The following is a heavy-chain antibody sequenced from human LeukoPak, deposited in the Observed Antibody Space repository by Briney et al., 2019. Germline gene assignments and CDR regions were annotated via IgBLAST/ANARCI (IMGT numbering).Heavy chain of an antibody. CDR2: IKYDGSEK. V-gene: IGHV3-7*01. D-gene: IGHD3-16*02. J-gene: IGHJ4*02. CDR3: ARDPRRYDYVWGSYRFPPNYFDY. Sequence: GGSLRLSCAASGFTFSSNWMSWVRQAPGKGLEWVANIKYDGSEKYYVDSVKGRFTISRDNAKNSLYLQMNSLRAEDTAVYYCARDPRRYDYVWGSYRFPPNYFDYWGQGTLVTVSS. CDR1: GFTFSSNW.